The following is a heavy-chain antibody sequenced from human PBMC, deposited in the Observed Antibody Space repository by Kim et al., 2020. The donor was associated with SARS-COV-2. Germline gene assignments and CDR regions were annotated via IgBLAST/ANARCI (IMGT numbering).Heavy chain of an antibody. Sequence: SETLSLTCTVSGGSISSYYWSWIRQPPGKGLEWIGYIYYSGSTNYNPSLKSRVTISVDTSKNQFSLKLSSVTAADTAVYYCARVKRYCSGGSCYFGWFDYWGQGTLVTVSS. D-gene: IGHD2-15*01. J-gene: IGHJ4*02. V-gene: IGHV4-59*01. CDR1: GGSISSYY. CDR2: IYYSGST. CDR3: ARVKRYCSGGSCYFGWFDY.